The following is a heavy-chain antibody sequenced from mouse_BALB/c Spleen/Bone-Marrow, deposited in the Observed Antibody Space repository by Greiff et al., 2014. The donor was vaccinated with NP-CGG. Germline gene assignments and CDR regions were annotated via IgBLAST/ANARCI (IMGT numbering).Heavy chain of an antibody. CDR2: IDPANGDT. CDR1: GFNIKDTY. J-gene: IGHJ1*01. D-gene: IGHD1-1*01. V-gene: IGHV14-3*02. Sequence: EVKLMESGAELAKPGASVKLSCTASGFNIKDTYMHWVKQRPEQGLEWIGRIDPANGDTKYDPKFQGKATITADTSSNTAYLQLSSLTSEDTAVYYCTKPSFYYGSSYWYFDVWGAWTTVTVSS. CDR3: TKPSFYYGSSYWYFDV.